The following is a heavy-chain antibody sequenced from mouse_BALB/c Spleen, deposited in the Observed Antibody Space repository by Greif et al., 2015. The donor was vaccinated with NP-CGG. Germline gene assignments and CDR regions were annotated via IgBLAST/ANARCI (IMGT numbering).Heavy chain of an antibody. Sequence: QVQLQQSGAELVRPGTSVKVSCKASGYAFTNYLIEWVKQRPGQGLEWSGVINPGSGGTNYYEKFKGKATLTADKSSSTAYMQLSSLTSDDSAVYFCARGEGWVRRRDAMDYWGQGTSVTVSS. CDR2: INPGSGGT. CDR3: ARGEGWVRRRDAMDY. D-gene: IGHD2-14*01. CDR1: GYAFTNYL. V-gene: IGHV1-54*01. J-gene: IGHJ4*01.